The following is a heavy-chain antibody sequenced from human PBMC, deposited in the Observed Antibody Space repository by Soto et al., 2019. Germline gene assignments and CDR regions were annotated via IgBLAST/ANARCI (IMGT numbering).Heavy chain of an antibody. V-gene: IGHV4-59*01. J-gene: IGHJ5*02. Sequence: SETLSLTCTVSGGSISSYYWSWIRQPPGKGLEWIGYIYYSGSTNYNPSLKSRVTISVDTSKNQFSLKLSSVTAADTDVYYCARDRGYCSGGSCYPRAWFDPWGQGTLVTVSS. D-gene: IGHD2-15*01. CDR3: ARDRGYCSGGSCYPRAWFDP. CDR2: IYYSGST. CDR1: GGSISSYY.